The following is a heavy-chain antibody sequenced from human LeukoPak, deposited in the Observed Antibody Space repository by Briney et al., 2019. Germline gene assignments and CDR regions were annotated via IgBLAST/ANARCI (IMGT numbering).Heavy chain of an antibody. V-gene: IGHV3-49*03. J-gene: IGHJ4*02. CDR2: ISGGTT. D-gene: IGHD6-19*01. CDR3: WGSGWLSVY. CDR1: GFTFGDYL. Sequence: GGSLRLSCTASGFTFGDYLMSWFRQAPGKGLEWIGFISGGTTEYAASVKGRFTISRDDSTSIAYLQMNSLTTEHTAVYYCWGSGWLSVYWGQGTLVTVSS.